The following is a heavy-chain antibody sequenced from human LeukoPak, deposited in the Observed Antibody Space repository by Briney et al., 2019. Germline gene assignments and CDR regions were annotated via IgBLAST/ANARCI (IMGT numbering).Heavy chain of an antibody. CDR3: AKANWGSGY. Sequence: GGSLRLSCAASGFTFSSYAMSWVREAPGKGLEWVSTITVSGGSTYYADSVKGRFTISRDNSKNTLDLQMNSLRAEDTAVYYCAKANWGSGYWGQGTLVTVSS. CDR2: ITVSGGST. CDR1: GFTFSSYA. D-gene: IGHD7-27*01. V-gene: IGHV3-23*01. J-gene: IGHJ4*02.